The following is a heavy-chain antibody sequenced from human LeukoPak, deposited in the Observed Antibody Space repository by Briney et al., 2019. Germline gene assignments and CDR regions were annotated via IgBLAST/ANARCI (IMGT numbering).Heavy chain of an antibody. CDR3: ARGRDIEMATHSTVPIYDY. CDR1: GFTFTGYY. V-gene: IGHV1-2*02. CDR2: INLNSGGT. Sequence: ASVKVSCKTSGFTFTGYYVHWVRQAPGQGLEWMGWINLNSGGTTYAQNFQGRVTMTRDTSISTAYMELSRLTSDDTAVYYCARGRDIEMATHSTVPIYDYWGQGTLITVSS. D-gene: IGHD5-24*01. J-gene: IGHJ4*02.